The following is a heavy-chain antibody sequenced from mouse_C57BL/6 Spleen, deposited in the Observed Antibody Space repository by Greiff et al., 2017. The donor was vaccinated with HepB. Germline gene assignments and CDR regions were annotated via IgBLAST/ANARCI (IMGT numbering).Heavy chain of an antibody. Sequence: VQLQQSGAELVKPGASVKISCKASGYAFSSYWMNWVKQRPGKGLEWIGQIYPGDGDTTYNGKFKGKATLTADKSSSTAYMQLSSLTSEDSAVYFCARENPDCSGPGVFDYWGQGTTLTVSS. CDR2: IYPGDGDT. CDR1: GYAFSSYW. J-gene: IGHJ2*01. V-gene: IGHV1-80*01. CDR3: ARENPDCSGPGVFDY. D-gene: IGHD3-2*02.